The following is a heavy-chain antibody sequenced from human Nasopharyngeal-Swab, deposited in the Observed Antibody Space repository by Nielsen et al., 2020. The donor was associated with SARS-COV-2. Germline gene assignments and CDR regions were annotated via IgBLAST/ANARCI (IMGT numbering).Heavy chain of an antibody. CDR2: IIPIFGTA. V-gene: IGHV1-69*13. D-gene: IGHD6-19*01. CDR1: GGTLSSYA. J-gene: IGHJ6*03. CDR3: ARGDIIAVAGTGYYYYYYMDV. Sequence: SVKVSCKASGGTLSSYAISWVRQAPGQGLEWMGGIIPIFGTANYAQKFQGRVTITADESTSTAYMELSSLRSEDTAVYYCARGDIIAVAGTGYYYYYYMDVWGKGTTVTVSS.